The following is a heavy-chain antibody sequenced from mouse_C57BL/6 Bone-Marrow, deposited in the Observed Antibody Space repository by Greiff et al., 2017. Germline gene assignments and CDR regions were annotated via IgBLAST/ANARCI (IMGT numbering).Heavy chain of an antibody. J-gene: IGHJ3*01. CDR2: INPGSGGT. D-gene: IGHD4-1*01. Sequence: QVQLQQSGAELVRPGPSVKVSCKASGYAFTNYLIEWVKQRPGQGLEWIGVINPGSGGTNYNEKVKGKATLTADKSSSTAYMQLSSLTSEDAAVDFCARSKNWDSWFAYWGQGTLVTVSA. CDR1: GYAFTNYL. CDR3: ARSKNWDSWFAY. V-gene: IGHV1-54*01.